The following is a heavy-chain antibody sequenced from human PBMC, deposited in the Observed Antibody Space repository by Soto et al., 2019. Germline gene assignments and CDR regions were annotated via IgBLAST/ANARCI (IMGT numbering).Heavy chain of an antibody. J-gene: IGHJ5*02. CDR1: GYTFTNYY. CDR3: ARERPTMVRGVIPGNWFDP. V-gene: IGHV1-3*01. Sequence: GASVKVSCKTSGYTFTNYYMHWVRQAPGQRLEWMGWINAGNGNTKYSQKFQGRVTITRDTSASTAYMELSSLRSEDTAVYYCARERPTMVRGVIPGNWFDPWGQGTLVTVSS. D-gene: IGHD3-10*01. CDR2: INAGNGNT.